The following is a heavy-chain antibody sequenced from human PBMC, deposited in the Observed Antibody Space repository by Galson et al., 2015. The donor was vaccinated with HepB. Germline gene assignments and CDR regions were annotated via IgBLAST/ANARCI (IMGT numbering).Heavy chain of an antibody. D-gene: IGHD3-10*01. CDR1: GYTFTSYG. Sequence: SVKVSCKASGYTFTSYGISWVRQAPGQGLEWMGWISAYNGNTNYAQKLQGRVTMTTDTSTSTAYMELRSLRSDDTAVYYCARDHPAPMVRGAIPHLNWFDPWGQGTLVTVSS. J-gene: IGHJ5*02. CDR2: ISAYNGNT. V-gene: IGHV1-18*04. CDR3: ARDHPAPMVRGAIPHLNWFDP.